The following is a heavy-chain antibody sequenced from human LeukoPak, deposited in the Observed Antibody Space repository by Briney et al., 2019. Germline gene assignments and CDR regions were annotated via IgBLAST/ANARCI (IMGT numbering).Heavy chain of an antibody. CDR3: ARLTRYFYGMDV. V-gene: IGHV1-8*01. CDR2: MNPNSGNT. J-gene: IGHJ6*02. Sequence: GASVKVSCKASGYSFTSYDINWVRQATGQGLEWMGWMNPNSGNTGYAQKFQGRVTMTRDTSTKTAYKELSSLSSEDTALYYCARLTRYFYGMDVWGQGTTVTVSS. D-gene: IGHD1-14*01. CDR1: GYSFTSYD.